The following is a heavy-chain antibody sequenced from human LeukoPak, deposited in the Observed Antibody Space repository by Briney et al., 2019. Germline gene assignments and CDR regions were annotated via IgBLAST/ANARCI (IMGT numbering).Heavy chain of an antibody. CDR1: GGSISSSDYY. CDR2: IYYSGST. V-gene: IGHV4-30-4*01. Sequence: SETLSLTCTVSGGSISSSDYYWSWIRQPPGKGLEWIGYIYYSGSTSYNPSLKSRITISVDTSKNQFSLKLTSVTAADTAVYYCAGPPIDSSGYFIWYFDLWGRGTLVTVSS. J-gene: IGHJ2*01. D-gene: IGHD3-22*01. CDR3: AGPPIDSSGYFIWYFDL.